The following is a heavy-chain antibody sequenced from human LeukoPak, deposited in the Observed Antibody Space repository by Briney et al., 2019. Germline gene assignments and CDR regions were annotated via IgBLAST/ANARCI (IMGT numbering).Heavy chain of an antibody. V-gene: IGHV3-48*01. CDR1: GFTFRTYS. Sequence: PGGSLTLSCAASGFTFRTYSMNWVRQAPGKGLEWISHIGGSGSFIYYADSVKGRFTISRDNAKNSVYLHMNSLRAEDTAIYYCARFFATWDYYYMDVWGKGATVTVSS. CDR3: ARFFATWDYYYMDV. D-gene: IGHD3-3*01. CDR2: IGGSGSFI. J-gene: IGHJ6*03.